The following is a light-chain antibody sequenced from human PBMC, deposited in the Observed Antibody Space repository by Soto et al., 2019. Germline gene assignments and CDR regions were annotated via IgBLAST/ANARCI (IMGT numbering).Light chain of an antibody. J-gene: IGKJ1*01. Sequence: EIVLTQSPGTLSLSPGERATLSCRASQRVDGSHLAWYQLRPGQAPRLLIYGASTRAAGIPARFMASGAGTDFTLTISAVQPEDFALYYCHQRQSWPRTCGQGTKVDIK. CDR3: HQRQSWPRT. CDR1: QRVDGSH. CDR2: GAS. V-gene: IGKV3-11*01.